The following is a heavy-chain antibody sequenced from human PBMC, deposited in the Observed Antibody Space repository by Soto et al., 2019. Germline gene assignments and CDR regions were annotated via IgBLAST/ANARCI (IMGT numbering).Heavy chain of an antibody. V-gene: IGHV3-11*01. CDR2: ISSRGSSL. CDR1: GFTFSDYY. D-gene: IGHD3-10*01. CDR3: STILGSQRYYGFAP. Sequence: QVQLVESGGGLVKPGGSLRLSCAASGFTFSDYYMSWFRQAPGKGLEWGSYISSRGSSLYYADSVKGSFTISRANAKNSLYLQINSLRADDTAVYYCSTILGSQRYYGFAPWGQRTLVTVSS. J-gene: IGHJ5*02.